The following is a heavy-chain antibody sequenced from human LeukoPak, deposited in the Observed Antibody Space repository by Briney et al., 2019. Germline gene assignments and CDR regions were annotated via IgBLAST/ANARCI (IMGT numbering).Heavy chain of an antibody. V-gene: IGHV1-46*01. CDR1: GYTFTSYY. CDR2: INPSGGST. Sequence: GASVKVSCKASGYTFTSYYMHWVRQAPGQGLEWMGIINPSGGSTSYAQKFQGRVTMTRDMSTSTVYMELSSLRSEDTAVYYCAREGWSEDYYYYMDVWGKGTTVTISS. D-gene: IGHD2-15*01. J-gene: IGHJ6*03. CDR3: AREGWSEDYYYYMDV.